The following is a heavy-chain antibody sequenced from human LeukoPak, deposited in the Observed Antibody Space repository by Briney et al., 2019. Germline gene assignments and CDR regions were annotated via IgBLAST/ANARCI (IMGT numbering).Heavy chain of an antibody. D-gene: IGHD5-24*01. V-gene: IGHV1-2*02. CDR1: GYIFTGYY. CDR3: ARDPLPRDGYKRDFDY. J-gene: IGHJ4*02. Sequence: ASVKVSCKASGYIFTGYYMHWVRQAPGQGLEWMGWINANSGGTKYAQKFQGRVTMTRDTSISTAYMELSSLRSDDTAVYYCARDPLPRDGYKRDFDYWGQGTLVTVSS. CDR2: INANSGGT.